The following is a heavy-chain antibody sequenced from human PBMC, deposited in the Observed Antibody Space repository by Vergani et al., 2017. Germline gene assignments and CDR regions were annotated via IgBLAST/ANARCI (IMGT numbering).Heavy chain of an antibody. CDR2: INSDGSST. V-gene: IGHV3-74*01. CDR3: ARADYPTLRYVDY. CDR1: GFTFSSYW. Sequence: EVQLVESGGGLVQPGGSLRLSCAASGFTFSSYWMHWVRQAPGKGLVWVSRINSDGSSTSYADSVEGRFTISTDNAKNTLYLQVNSLRAEDTAVYYCARADYPTLRYVDYWGQGTLVTVSS. J-gene: IGHJ4*02. D-gene: IGHD3-16*01.